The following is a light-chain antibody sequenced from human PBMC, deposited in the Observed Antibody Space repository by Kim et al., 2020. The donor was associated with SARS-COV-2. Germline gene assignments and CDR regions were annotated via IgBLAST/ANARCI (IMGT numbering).Light chain of an antibody. CDR3: AAWDDSLSGPV. V-gene: IGLV1-44*01. CDR2: RKS. CDR1: NSNTESNM. Sequence: GQRVSITCTGSNSNTESNMVKWYQQLPGTAPKHLIYRKSQRPAGGPDRFSGSKSGTSASLAISGLQSEDEADYFCAAWDDSLSGPVFGGGTQLTVL. J-gene: IGLJ3*02.